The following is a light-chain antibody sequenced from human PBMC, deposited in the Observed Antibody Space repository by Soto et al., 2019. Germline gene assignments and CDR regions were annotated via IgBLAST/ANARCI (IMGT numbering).Light chain of an antibody. Sequence: QSALTQPASVSGSPGQSITISCIGTSSDVGGYDYVSWYQQNPGKAPKLIIYEVINRPSGVSSGFSGSKSGNTASLTIPGLQARDEADYYCSSYTSDSTHVFGSATKLTVL. CDR3: SSYTSDSTHV. J-gene: IGLJ1*01. CDR2: EVI. V-gene: IGLV2-14*01. CDR1: SSDVGGYDY.